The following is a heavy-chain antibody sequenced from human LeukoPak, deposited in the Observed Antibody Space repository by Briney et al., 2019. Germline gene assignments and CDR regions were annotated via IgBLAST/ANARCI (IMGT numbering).Heavy chain of an antibody. V-gene: IGHV1-69*13. CDR2: IIPIFGTA. Sequence: SVKVSCKASGGTFSSYAISWVRQAPGQGLEWMGGIIPIFGTANYAQKFQGGVTITADESTSTAYMELSSLRSEDTAVYYCARGRYIHPDSWDYWGQGTLVTVSS. D-gene: IGHD5-24*01. J-gene: IGHJ4*02. CDR3: ARGRYIHPDSWDY. CDR1: GGTFSSYA.